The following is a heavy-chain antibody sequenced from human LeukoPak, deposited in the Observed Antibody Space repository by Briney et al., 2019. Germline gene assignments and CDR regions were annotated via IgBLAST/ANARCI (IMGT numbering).Heavy chain of an antibody. J-gene: IGHJ5*02. Sequence: GALVKVSCKAYDYTFASYGISWVRQAPGQGLERMGWINPNNGNTRYAENLQGRVTMTTDISTSTAYMELRSLRSDDTAIYYCARDFTPPHCTTPNCPRGGWFDPWGQGTLVTVSS. D-gene: IGHD2-8*01. V-gene: IGHV1-18*01. CDR3: ARDFTPPHCTTPNCPRGGWFDP. CDR1: DYTFASYG. CDR2: INPNNGNT.